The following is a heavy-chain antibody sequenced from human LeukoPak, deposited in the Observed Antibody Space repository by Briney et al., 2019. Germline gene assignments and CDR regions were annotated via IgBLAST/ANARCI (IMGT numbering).Heavy chain of an antibody. CDR2: ISSSSSTI. V-gene: IGHV3-48*04. J-gene: IGHJ4*02. CDR1: GLTFSGYS. CDR3: ARGVGGSFNTYYFDY. Sequence: GGSLRLSCAASGLTFSGYSMNWVRQAPGKGLEWVSYISSSSSTIHYADSVKGRFTISRDNAKNSLYLQMNSLRAEDTAVYYCARGVGGSFNTYYFDYWGQGTLVTVSS. D-gene: IGHD1-26*01.